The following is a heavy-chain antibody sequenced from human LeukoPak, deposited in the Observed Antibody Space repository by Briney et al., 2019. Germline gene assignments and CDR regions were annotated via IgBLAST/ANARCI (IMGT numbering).Heavy chain of an antibody. CDR3: ARDHSSSSWMDSFEI. Sequence: SETLSLTCIISGGSICPYYWSWIRQAAGKGPEWIGRIYTTGTADYNPSLKGRVFLSVDTSKNQFSLKVTSVTAADTAMYYCARDHSSSSWMDSFEIWGPGTKVTVSS. V-gene: IGHV4-4*07. CDR2: IYTTGTA. D-gene: IGHD6-6*01. CDR1: GGSICPYY. J-gene: IGHJ3*02.